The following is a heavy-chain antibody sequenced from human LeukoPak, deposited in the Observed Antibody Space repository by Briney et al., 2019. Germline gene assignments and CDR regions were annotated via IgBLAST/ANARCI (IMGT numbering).Heavy chain of an antibody. CDR1: GGSFSGYY. CDR3: ARGRYYYGSGPYMDV. V-gene: IGHV4-34*01. CDR2: INHSGST. Sequence: SVTLSLTCAVYGGSFSGYYWSWIRQPPGKGLEWIGEINHSGSTNYNPSLKSRVTISVDTSKNQFSLKLSSVTAADTAVYYCARGRYYYGSGPYMDVWGKGTTVTVSS. D-gene: IGHD3-10*01. J-gene: IGHJ6*03.